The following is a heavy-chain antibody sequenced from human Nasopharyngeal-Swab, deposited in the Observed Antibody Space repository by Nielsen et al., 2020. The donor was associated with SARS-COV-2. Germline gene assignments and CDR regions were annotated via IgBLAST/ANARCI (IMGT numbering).Heavy chain of an antibody. Sequence: SVKVSCKASGGTFSSYAISWVRQAPGQGLEWMGGIIPIFGAANYAQKFQGRVTITADESTSTAYMELSSLRSEDTAVYYCARVRVVPAREWYYYGMDVWGQGTTVTVSS. CDR2: IIPIFGAA. V-gene: IGHV1-69*13. D-gene: IGHD2-2*01. CDR1: GGTFSSYA. J-gene: IGHJ6*02. CDR3: ARVRVVPAREWYYYGMDV.